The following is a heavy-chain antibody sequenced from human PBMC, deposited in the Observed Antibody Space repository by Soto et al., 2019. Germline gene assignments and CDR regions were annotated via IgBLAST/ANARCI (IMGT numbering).Heavy chain of an antibody. V-gene: IGHV4-39*01. CDR2: IYYSGST. Sequence: QLQLQESGPGLVKPSETLSLACTVSGGSISSSSYYWGWIRQPPGKGLEWIGSIYYSGSTYYNPSLKSRVTISVDTSKNQFSLKLSSVTAADTAVYYCARRVLRYFDPTGYYMDGWGKGTKVTV. D-gene: IGHD3-9*01. CDR3: ARRVLRYFDPTGYYMDG. CDR1: GGSISSSSYY. J-gene: IGHJ6*03.